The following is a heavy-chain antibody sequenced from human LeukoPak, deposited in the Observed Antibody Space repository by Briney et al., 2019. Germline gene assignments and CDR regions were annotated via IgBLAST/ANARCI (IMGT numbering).Heavy chain of an antibody. Sequence: GGPLRLSCTASGFTISDSWMSWVRQAPGKGLEWVAETNKDGSGKYYVDSVKGRFTISRDNPKNSLFLQMNSLTVEDSAVYYCARDPSFGAMDYWGQGALVTVSS. CDR2: TNKDGSGK. CDR1: GFTISDSW. CDR3: ARDPSFGAMDY. J-gene: IGHJ4*02. V-gene: IGHV3-7*01. D-gene: IGHD3-10*01.